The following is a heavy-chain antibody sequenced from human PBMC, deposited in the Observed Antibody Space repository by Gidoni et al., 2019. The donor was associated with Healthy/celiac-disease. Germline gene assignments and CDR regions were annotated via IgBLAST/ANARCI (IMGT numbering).Heavy chain of an antibody. D-gene: IGHD3-22*01. CDR3: ARCLYYDSSGKKPWYFDL. CDR1: GGSFSGYY. V-gene: IGHV4-34*01. CDR2: INHSGST. J-gene: IGHJ2*01. Sequence: QVQLQQWGAGLLKPSETLSLTCAVYGGSFSGYYWGWIRQPPGKGLEWIGEINHSGSTNYNPSLKSRVTISVDTSKNQFSLKLSSVTAADTAVYYCARCLYYDSSGKKPWYFDLWGRGTLVTVSS.